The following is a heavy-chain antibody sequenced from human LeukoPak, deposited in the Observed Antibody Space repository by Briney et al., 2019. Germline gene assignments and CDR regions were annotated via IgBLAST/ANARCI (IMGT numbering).Heavy chain of an antibody. Sequence: ASVKVSCKASGYTFTSYGISWVRQAPGQGLEWMGWISAYNGNTNYAQKLQGRVTMTTDTSTSTAYMELRSLRSDDTAVYYCAREPHYYGSGARGPIYYYYYYMDVWGKGTTVTVSS. V-gene: IGHV1-18*01. CDR1: GYTFTSYG. D-gene: IGHD3-10*01. CDR2: ISAYNGNT. J-gene: IGHJ6*03. CDR3: AREPHYYGSGARGPIYYYYYYMDV.